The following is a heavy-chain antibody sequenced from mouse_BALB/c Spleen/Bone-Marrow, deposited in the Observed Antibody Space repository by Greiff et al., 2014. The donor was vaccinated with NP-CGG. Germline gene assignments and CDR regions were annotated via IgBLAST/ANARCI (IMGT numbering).Heavy chain of an antibody. Sequence: DVQLVESGGGLVQPGGSRKLSCAASGFTFSDYGMAWVRQAPGKGPEWVAFISNLAYGIYYADTVTGRFTISREDANNALYLEMSSLRSEDTAMYYCAREGGAMDYWGQGTSVTVSS. J-gene: IGHJ4*01. CDR3: AREGGAMDY. CDR2: ISNLAYGI. V-gene: IGHV5-15*02. CDR1: GFTFSDYG.